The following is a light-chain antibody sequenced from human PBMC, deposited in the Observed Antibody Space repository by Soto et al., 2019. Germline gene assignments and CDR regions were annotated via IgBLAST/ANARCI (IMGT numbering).Light chain of an antibody. J-gene: IGKJ1*01. CDR3: QQRSNWPPTWT. Sequence: EIVLTQSPATLSLSPGERATRSCRASQSFSSYLAWYQQKPCQAPRLLIYDASNRATGIPARFSGSGSGTDFTLTISSLEPEDFAVYYCQQRSNWPPTWTFGQGTKVEIK. V-gene: IGKV3-11*01. CDR1: QSFSSY. CDR2: DAS.